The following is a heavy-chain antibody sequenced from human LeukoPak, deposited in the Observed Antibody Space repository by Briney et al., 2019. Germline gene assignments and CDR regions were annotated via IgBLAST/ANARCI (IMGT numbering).Heavy chain of an antibody. V-gene: IGHV3-21*01. Sequence: PGGSLRLSCAASGFIFSSYSMNWVRQAPGKGLEWVSSISSSSSYIYYADSVKGRFTISRDNAKNSLYLQMNSLRAEDTAVYYCARDEPTVTTGPPVGSWGQGTLVTVSS. D-gene: IGHD4-17*01. CDR2: ISSSSSYI. CDR1: GFIFSSYS. CDR3: ARDEPTVTTGPPVGS. J-gene: IGHJ5*02.